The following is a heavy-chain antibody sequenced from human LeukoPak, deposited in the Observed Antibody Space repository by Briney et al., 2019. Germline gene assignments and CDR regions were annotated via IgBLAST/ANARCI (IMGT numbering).Heavy chain of an antibody. V-gene: IGHV4-34*01. J-gene: IGHJ4*02. CDR3: AGGYEETYYFDY. Sequence: SETLSLTCAVYGRSFSGYYWSWIRQPPGKGLEWIGEINHSGSTNYNPSLKSRVTISVDTSKNQFSLKLSSVTAADTAVYYCAGGYEETYYFDYWGQGTLVTVSS. CDR2: INHSGST. D-gene: IGHD5-12*01. CDR1: GRSFSGYY.